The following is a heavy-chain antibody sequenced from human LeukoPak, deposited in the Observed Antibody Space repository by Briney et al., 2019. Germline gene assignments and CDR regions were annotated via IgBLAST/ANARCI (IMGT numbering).Heavy chain of an antibody. CDR1: GDSVSSNNAA. D-gene: IGHD6-19*01. CDR2: AYYRSKWFN. CDR3: ARTRYSSGGAYYYGVDV. V-gene: IGHV6-1*01. Sequence: SQTLSLTCAISGDSVSSNNAAWNWIRQSPSRGLEWLGRAYYRSKWFNDYAVSVKSRITITSDTSNNQFSLQLNSVTPEDTAVYYCARTRYSSGGAYYYGVDVWGQGTTVTVSS. J-gene: IGHJ6*02.